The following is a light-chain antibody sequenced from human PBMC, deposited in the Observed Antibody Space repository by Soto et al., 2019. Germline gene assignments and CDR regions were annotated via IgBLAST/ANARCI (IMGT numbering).Light chain of an antibody. Sequence: QLVLTQSPSASASLGASVKLTYTLSSGHSSYAIAWHQQQPEKGPRYLMKLNSDGSHNKGDGIPDRFSGSSSGAERYLTISSLQSEDEADYYCQTWGTGTSVVFGGGTKLTVL. CDR3: QTWGTGTSVV. V-gene: IGLV4-69*01. CDR1: SGHSSYA. J-gene: IGLJ2*01. CDR2: LNSDGSH.